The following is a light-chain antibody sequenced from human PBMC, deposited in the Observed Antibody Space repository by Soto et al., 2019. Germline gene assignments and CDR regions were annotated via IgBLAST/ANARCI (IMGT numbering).Light chain of an antibody. Sequence: EIVLTQSPGTLSLSPGERATLSYRASQSVSSSYLAWYQQKPGQAPRLLIYGASSRATGIPDRLSGSGSGTDFTLTISRLELEDFAVYYCHQYDSSPLTFGGGTKVEIK. CDR3: HQYDSSPLT. CDR1: QSVSSSY. J-gene: IGKJ4*01. CDR2: GAS. V-gene: IGKV3-20*01.